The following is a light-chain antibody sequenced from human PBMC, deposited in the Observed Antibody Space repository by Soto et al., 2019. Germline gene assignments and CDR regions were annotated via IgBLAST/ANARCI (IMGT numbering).Light chain of an antibody. CDR3: QQANSFPLT. Sequence: DIQMTQSPSSLSTSVGDRVTIICRASQSISNYLNWYQQKPGKAPKLLIYAASSLQSGVPSRFSGSGSGTDFTLTISSLQPEDFATYYCQQANSFPLTFGGGTKVDIK. CDR1: QSISNY. CDR2: AAS. V-gene: IGKV1-39*01. J-gene: IGKJ4*01.